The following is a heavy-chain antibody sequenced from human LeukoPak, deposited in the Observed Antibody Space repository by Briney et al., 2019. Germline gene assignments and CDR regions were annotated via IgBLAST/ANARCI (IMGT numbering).Heavy chain of an antibody. Sequence: SQTLSLTCAISGDSVSSNSTAYNWIRQSPSRGLEWLGRTYYRSKWYSDYAVSVKSRITINPDTSKNQFSLKLSSVTAADTAVYYCRAVPPTGEAWGQGTLVTVSS. CDR3: RAVPPTGEA. J-gene: IGHJ5*02. CDR2: TYYRSKWYS. D-gene: IGHD2-2*01. V-gene: IGHV6-1*01. CDR1: GDSVSSNSTA.